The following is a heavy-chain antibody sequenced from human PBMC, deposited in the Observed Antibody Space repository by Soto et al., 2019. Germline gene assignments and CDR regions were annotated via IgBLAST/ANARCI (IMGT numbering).Heavy chain of an antibody. J-gene: IGHJ5*01. Sequence: PGGSLRLSCATSGFTFNNAWMNWIRQAPGKGLEWVGRIKSRIAGGTTEYAAPVKGRFTISRDDSKNTLYLQMQTLKTDDTPVSYCIADFSFDSWGQGTLVTVSS. V-gene: IGHV3-15*01. CDR3: IADFSFDS. CDR1: GFTFNNAW. CDR2: IKSRIAGGTT.